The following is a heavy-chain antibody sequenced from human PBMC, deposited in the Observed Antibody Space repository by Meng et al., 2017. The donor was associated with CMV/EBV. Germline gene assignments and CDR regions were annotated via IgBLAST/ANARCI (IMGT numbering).Heavy chain of an antibody. D-gene: IGHD6-6*01. CDR1: GGTFSSYA. J-gene: IGHJ6*02. V-gene: IGHV1-69*05. CDR2: IIPIFSTA. CDR3: ARVNSSSFGYYYYGMDV. Sequence: SVKVSCKASGGTFSSYAISWVRQAPGQGLEWTGGIIPIFSTANYAQKFQGRVTITTDESTSTAYMELSSLRSEDTAVYYCARVNSSSFGYYYYGMDVWGQGTTVTVSS.